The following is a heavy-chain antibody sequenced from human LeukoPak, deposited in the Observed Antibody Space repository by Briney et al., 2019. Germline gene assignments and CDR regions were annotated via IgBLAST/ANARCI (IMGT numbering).Heavy chain of an antibody. CDR1: GFTFSDYY. CDR2: ISSSGSTI. CDR3: ARDRKMGYSSSPHPLNY. V-gene: IGHV3-11*01. D-gene: IGHD6-13*01. J-gene: IGHJ4*02. Sequence: PGGSLRLSCAASGFTFSDYYMSWIRQAPGKGLEWVSYISSSGSTIYYADSVKGRFTISRDNAKNSLYLQMNSLRAEDTAVYYCARDRKMGYSSSPHPLNYWGQGTLVTVSS.